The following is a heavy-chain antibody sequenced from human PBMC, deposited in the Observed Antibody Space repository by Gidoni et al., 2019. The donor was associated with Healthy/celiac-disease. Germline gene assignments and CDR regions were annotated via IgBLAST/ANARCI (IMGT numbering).Heavy chain of an antibody. D-gene: IGHD3-22*01. CDR3: ARVTQYYYDSSGYYSDY. V-gene: IGHV3-13*01. CDR2: IGTAGER. Sequence: EVQLVESGGGLVQPGGSLRLSCGASGFTLSSYDMHWVRQATGTGVGWVSAIGTAGERYYPGSVKGRFTISRENAKNTLYLQMNSLRVGDTAVYDCARVTQYYYDSSGYYSDYWGQGTLVTVSS. J-gene: IGHJ4*02. CDR1: GFTLSSYD.